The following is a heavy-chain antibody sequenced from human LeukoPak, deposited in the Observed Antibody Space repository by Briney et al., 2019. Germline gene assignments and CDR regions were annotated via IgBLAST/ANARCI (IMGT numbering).Heavy chain of an antibody. CDR2: ISSSSSYT. Sequence: GGSLRLSCAASGFTFSDYYMSWIRQAPGKGLEWVSYISSSSSYTNYADSVKGRFTISRDNAKNSLYLQMNSLRAEDTAVYYCARVQGAYRSFDYWGQGTLATVSS. V-gene: IGHV3-11*06. J-gene: IGHJ4*02. D-gene: IGHD3-16*01. CDR3: ARVQGAYRSFDY. CDR1: GFTFSDYY.